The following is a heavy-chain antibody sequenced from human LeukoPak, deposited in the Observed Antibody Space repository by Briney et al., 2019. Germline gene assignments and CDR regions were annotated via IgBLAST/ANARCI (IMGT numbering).Heavy chain of an antibody. V-gene: IGHV1-8*03. Sequence: ASVKVSCKASGYTFTSYDINWVRQATGQGLEWMGWMNPNSDNTGYAQKFQGRVTITADKSTSTAYMELSSLRSEDTAVYYCAAAHEDLQLVYYYYYYMDVWGKGTTVTVSS. CDR3: AAAHEDLQLVYYYYYYMDV. CDR2: MNPNSDNT. D-gene: IGHD6-13*01. J-gene: IGHJ6*03. CDR1: GYTFTSYD.